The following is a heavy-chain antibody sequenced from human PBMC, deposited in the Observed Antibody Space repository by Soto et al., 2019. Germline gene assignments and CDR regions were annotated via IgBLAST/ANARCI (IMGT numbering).Heavy chain of an antibody. CDR2: IYYSGST. CDR3: ARGDWRFYFDY. J-gene: IGHJ4*02. Sequence: PSETLSLTCTVSGGSITSYYWSWIRQPPGKGLEWIGNIYYSGSTNYNPSLKSRVTISVDTSKNQFSLNLNSVTAADTAVYYCARGDWRFYFDYWGQGTLVTVSS. D-gene: IGHD2-21*01. V-gene: IGHV4-59*01. CDR1: GGSITSYY.